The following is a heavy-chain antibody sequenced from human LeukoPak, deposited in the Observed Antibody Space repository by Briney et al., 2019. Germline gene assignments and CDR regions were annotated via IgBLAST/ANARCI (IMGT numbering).Heavy chain of an antibody. CDR1: GFTFSSYW. J-gene: IGHJ4*02. CDR3: ARDGAPDAHCSSSSCAIR. CDR2: IKQDGSEK. V-gene: IGHV3-7*01. Sequence: GGSLRPSCAASGFTFSSYWMNWVRQAPGRGLEWVANIKQDGSEKYYVDSVKGRFTISRDNAKNSLYLQMNSLRVEDTAVYYCARDGAPDAHCSSSSCAIRWGQGTLVTVSS. D-gene: IGHD2-2*01.